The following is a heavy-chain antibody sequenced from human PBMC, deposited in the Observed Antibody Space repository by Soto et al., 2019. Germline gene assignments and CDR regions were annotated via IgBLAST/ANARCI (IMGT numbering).Heavy chain of an antibody. CDR3: GRGGGLLWLPAFDP. D-gene: IGHD3-16*01. J-gene: IGHJ5*02. V-gene: IGHV4-30-4*01. CDR1: GDSISSSEYY. Sequence: QVQLQESGPGLVKPSETLSLSCTVSGDSISSSEYYWSWIRLSPGKGLEWIGYISYSGGTYYNPSRRGRISMHVDKLKNQSSPMLNSVAAADTAVYYCGRGGGLLWLPAFDPWGQGTPVTVSS. CDR2: ISYSGGT.